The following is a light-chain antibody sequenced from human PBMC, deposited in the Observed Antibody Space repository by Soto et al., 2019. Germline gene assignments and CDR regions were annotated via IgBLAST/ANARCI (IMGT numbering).Light chain of an antibody. CDR3: SSYTSSSTLV. CDR2: EVS. J-gene: IGLJ3*02. CDR1: SSDVGGYNY. Sequence: QSVLTQPASVSGSPGQSITISCTGTSSDVGGYNYVSWYQQHPGKAPKLMIYEVSNRPSGVSNRFSGSKSGNTASLTISGLQAEEEADYYCSSYTSSSTLVLGGGTKVTVL. V-gene: IGLV2-14*01.